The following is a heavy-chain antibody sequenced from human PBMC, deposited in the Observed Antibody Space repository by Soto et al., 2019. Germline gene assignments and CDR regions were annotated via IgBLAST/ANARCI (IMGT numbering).Heavy chain of an antibody. D-gene: IGHD1-26*01. CDR2: IGGEAVST. CDR3: AKDSTSFNGIYDPFDI. V-gene: IGHV3-23*01. Sequence: EVQLLESGGGLVQPGGSLRLSCEASGFIFSNYAMSWVRQGPGKGLEWVAVIGGEAVSTNCADSVKCLCTVSRDNSKNTVSLQLDSLRDDDTAVYYCAKDSTSFNGIYDPFDIWGQGTMVTVSS. CDR1: GFIFSNYA. J-gene: IGHJ3*02.